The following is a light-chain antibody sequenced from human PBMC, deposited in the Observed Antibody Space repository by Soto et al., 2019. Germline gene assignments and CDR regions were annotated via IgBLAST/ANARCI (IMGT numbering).Light chain of an antibody. CDR1: QSVRSRY. J-gene: IGKJ2*01. CDR3: QQYGDSPYT. CDR2: DAS. V-gene: IGKV3-20*01. Sequence: EFLVTQSPATLSLSLGEIATLSCRTSQSVRSRYLAWYQQKPGQAPTLLIYDASSRPGGIPDRFIGSGSGTDFTLTISSLEPEDFAVYYCQQYGDSPYTFGQGTKLEIK.